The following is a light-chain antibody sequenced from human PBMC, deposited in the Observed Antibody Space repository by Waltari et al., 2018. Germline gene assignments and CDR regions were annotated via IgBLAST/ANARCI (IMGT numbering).Light chain of an antibody. CDR1: QSLLYNSNNKDY. Sequence: DIVMTQSPDSLAVSLGERATINCKSSQSLLYNSNNKDYLAWYQQKPGQPPKLIIYWASTRESGVPDRFSGSGSGTDFTLTISRLQAEDVAVYYCQQYYSALSWTFGQGTKVEIK. V-gene: IGKV4-1*01. J-gene: IGKJ1*01. CDR2: WAS. CDR3: QQYYSALSWT.